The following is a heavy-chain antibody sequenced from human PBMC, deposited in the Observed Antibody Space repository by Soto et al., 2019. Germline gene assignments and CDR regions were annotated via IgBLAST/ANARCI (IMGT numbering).Heavy chain of an antibody. CDR2: IDPSDSYT. Sequence: GESLKISCKGSGYSFTSYWISWVRQMPGKGLEWMGKIDPSDSYTNYSPSFQGHVTISADKSISTAYLQWSSLKASDTAIYYCARHWINWFDPWGQGTQVTAPQ. CDR3: ARHWINWFDP. D-gene: IGHD2-2*03. V-gene: IGHV5-10-1*01. J-gene: IGHJ5*02. CDR1: GYSFTSYW.